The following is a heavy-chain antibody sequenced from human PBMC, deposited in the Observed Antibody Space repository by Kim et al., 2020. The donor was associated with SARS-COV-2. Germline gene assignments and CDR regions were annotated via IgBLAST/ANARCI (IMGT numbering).Heavy chain of an antibody. CDR3: ARVAYIVAIFDY. Sequence: SETLSLTCAVYGGSFSCYYWSWIRQPPGKGLEWIGEINHSGSTNYNPSLKSRVTISVDTSKNQFSLKLSSVTAADTAVYYCARVAYIVAIFDYWGQGTLVTVSS. CDR2: INHSGST. J-gene: IGHJ4*02. D-gene: IGHD2-15*01. V-gene: IGHV4-34*01. CDR1: GGSFSCYY.